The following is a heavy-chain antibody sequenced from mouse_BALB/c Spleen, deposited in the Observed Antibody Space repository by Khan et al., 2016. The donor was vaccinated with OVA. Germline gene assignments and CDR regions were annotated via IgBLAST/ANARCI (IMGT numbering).Heavy chain of an antibody. D-gene: IGHD1-1*01. CDR3: GRDAGYGTTWFAY. J-gene: IGHJ3*01. V-gene: IGHV2-9*02. Sequence: QIQLVQSGPGLVAPSQSLSISCAVSGFPLTSYGVHWVRQPPGKGLEWLGVIWAGGGTNYNSALMSRVSISKDNSKSQVFLKMNSLQTDDTAMYYGGRDAGYGTTWFAYWGQGTLVTVSA. CDR2: IWAGGGT. CDR1: GFPLTSYG.